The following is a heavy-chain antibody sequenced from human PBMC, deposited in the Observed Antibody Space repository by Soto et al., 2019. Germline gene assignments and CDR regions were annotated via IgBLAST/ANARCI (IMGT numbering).Heavy chain of an antibody. CDR1: GGSLTRSSFY. Sequence: QLQLQESGPGLMKPSETLSLTCTVSGGSLTRSSFYWGWIRQPPGKGLEWIGSIYYSGRTYYNRPLKSQVTISVDTSNNQFSRILSSVTATDTAVYYCARLVTPAFRSVVVTAVDPQVYYFDYWGQGTLVTVSS. D-gene: IGHD2-21*02. CDR3: ARLVTPAFRSVVVTAVDPQVYYFDY. CDR2: IYYSGRT. V-gene: IGHV4-39*01. J-gene: IGHJ4*02.